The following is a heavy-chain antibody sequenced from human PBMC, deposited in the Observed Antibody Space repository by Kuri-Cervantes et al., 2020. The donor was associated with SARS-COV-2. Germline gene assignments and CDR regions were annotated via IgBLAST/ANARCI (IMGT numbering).Heavy chain of an antibody. V-gene: IGHV3-30*03. Sequence: LSLTCAASGFTFSSYGMHWVRQAPGKGLEWVAVISYDGSNKNYADSVKGRFTISRDNSKNTLYLQMNSLRAEDTAVYYCARGAVAGTLYYYYYGMDVWGQGTTVTVSS. D-gene: IGHD6-19*01. CDR1: GFTFSSYG. CDR3: ARGAVAGTLYYYYYGMDV. J-gene: IGHJ6*02. CDR2: ISYDGSNK.